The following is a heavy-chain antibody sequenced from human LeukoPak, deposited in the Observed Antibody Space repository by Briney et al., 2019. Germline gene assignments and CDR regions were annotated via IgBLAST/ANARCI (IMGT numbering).Heavy chain of an antibody. V-gene: IGHV3-74*01. CDR2: INSDGSST. CDR1: GFTFSSYW. CDR3: AMRGYCSSTSCQPIPYYYYYYMDV. D-gene: IGHD2-2*01. J-gene: IGHJ6*03. Sequence: PGGSLRLSCAASGFTFSSYWMHWVRQAPGKGLVWVSRINSDGSSTSYADSVKGRFTISRDNSKNTLYLQMNSLRAEDTAVYYCAMRGYCSSTSCQPIPYYYYYYMDVWGKGTTVTISS.